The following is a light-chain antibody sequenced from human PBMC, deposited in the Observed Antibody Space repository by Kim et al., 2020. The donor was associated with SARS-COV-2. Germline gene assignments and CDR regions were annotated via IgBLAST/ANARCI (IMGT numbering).Light chain of an antibody. CDR1: QSLSNTY. Sequence: EIVLTQSPGTLSLSPGERATLSCRASQSLSNTYLAWYQQKSGQAPRLLIYGVSHRATGIPDRFTGSGSGTDFTLTISRLEPEDFAVYYCQQLDSSPSYTFGQGTKLEIK. J-gene: IGKJ2*01. V-gene: IGKV3-20*01. CDR2: GVS. CDR3: QQLDSSPSYT.